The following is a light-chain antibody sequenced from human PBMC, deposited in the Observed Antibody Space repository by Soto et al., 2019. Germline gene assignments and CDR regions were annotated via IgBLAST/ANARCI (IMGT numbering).Light chain of an antibody. CDR1: SGIVGGYNY. Sequence: QSVLTQPRSVSGSPGQSVTISCTGTSGIVGGYNYVSWYQQHPGKAPKLMIYDVSKRPSGVPDRFSGSKSGNTASLTISGLQAEDEADYYCCSYAGSYTYVVFGGGTKLTVL. J-gene: IGLJ2*01. CDR2: DVS. CDR3: CSYAGSYTYVV. V-gene: IGLV2-11*01.